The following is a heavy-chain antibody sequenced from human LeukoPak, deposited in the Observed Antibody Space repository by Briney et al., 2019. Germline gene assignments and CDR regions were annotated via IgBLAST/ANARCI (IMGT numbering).Heavy chain of an antibody. Sequence: GSSVTVSFKASGGTFSSYAISWVRQAPGQGLEWMGGIIPIFGTANYAQKFQGRVTITADESTSTAYMELSSLRSEDTAVYYCARSGYSSSQNWFDPWGQGTLVTVSS. CDR1: GGTFSSYA. CDR2: IIPIFGTA. CDR3: ARSGYSSSQNWFDP. J-gene: IGHJ5*02. V-gene: IGHV1-69*01. D-gene: IGHD6-13*01.